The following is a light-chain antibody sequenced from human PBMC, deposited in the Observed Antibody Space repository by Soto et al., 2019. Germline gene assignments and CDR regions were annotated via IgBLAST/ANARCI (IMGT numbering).Light chain of an antibody. CDR1: QSISSW. J-gene: IGKJ2*01. CDR2: KAS. Sequence: DIQMTQSPSTLSASVGDRVTITCRASQSISSWLAWYQQKPGKAPKLLIYKASSLESGVPSRFSGSGSGTAFTLTISSLQPDDFATYYCQQYNSYPMYTFGQGTKLEIK. CDR3: QQYNSYPMYT. V-gene: IGKV1-5*03.